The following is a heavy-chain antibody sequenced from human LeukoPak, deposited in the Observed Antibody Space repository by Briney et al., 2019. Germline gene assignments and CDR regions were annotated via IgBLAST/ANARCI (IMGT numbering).Heavy chain of an antibody. CDR3: ARQAELGYSYGFGDYYYGMDV. Sequence: ASVKVSCKASGYTFTTSDIHWVRQASGQGLEWMGWMNPNSGNTGYAQKFQGRVTMTRNTSISTAYMELSSLRSEDTAVYYCARQAELGYSYGFGDYYYGMDVWGQGTTVTVSS. D-gene: IGHD5-18*01. J-gene: IGHJ6*02. V-gene: IGHV1-8*01. CDR2: MNPNSGNT. CDR1: GYTFTTSD.